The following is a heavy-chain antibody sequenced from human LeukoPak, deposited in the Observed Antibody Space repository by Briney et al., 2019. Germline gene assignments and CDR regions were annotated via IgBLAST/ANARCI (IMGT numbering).Heavy chain of an antibody. CDR2: INTDGTVT. Sequence: GGPLRLSCAASGLPFSKYCLLWLRQAPGKGLEGVSRINTDGTVTTYADSVKGRFTVSRDNADNTTFLQKNSVRDGDTAVYYCATKQWLAPPPDSWGQGTPVTVSS. CDR1: GLPFSKYC. CDR3: ATKQWLAPPPDS. J-gene: IGHJ4*02. D-gene: IGHD6-19*01. V-gene: IGHV3-74*01.